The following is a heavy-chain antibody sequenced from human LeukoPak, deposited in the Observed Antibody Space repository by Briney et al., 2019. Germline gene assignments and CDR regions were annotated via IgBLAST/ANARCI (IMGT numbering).Heavy chain of an antibody. CDR2: INPNSGGT. D-gene: IGHD6-13*01. CDR3: ARGQSGSSSWYDY. J-gene: IGHJ4*02. Sequence: ASVKVSCKASGYTFTGYYMHWGRQAPGHGLEWRGWINPNSGGTNYAQQFQGWVTMTRDTSISTAYMELSRLRSDDTAVDYCARGQSGSSSWYDYWGQGTLVTVSS. CDR1: GYTFTGYY. V-gene: IGHV1-2*04.